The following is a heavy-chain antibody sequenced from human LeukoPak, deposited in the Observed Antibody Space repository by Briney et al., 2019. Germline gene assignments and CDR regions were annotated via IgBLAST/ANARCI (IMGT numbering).Heavy chain of an antibody. V-gene: IGHV3-30-3*01. J-gene: IGHJ6*02. Sequence: PGRSPELSLATSGFNFSSQSLHWVPQAPGKGLEWVAVISYDGSNKYYADSVKGRFTISRDNSKNTLYLQMNSLRAEDTAVYYCERDGARGTQVWGQGTMVTVSS. D-gene: IGHD2-15*01. CDR1: GFNFSSQS. CDR3: ERDGARGTQV. CDR2: ISYDGSNK.